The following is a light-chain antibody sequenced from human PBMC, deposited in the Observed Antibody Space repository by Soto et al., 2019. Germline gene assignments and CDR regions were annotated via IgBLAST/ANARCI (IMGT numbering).Light chain of an antibody. CDR3: QQYGSSPIT. Sequence: DIQMTQYPSTLSASVGDRVTITCRASQSISSWLAWYQQKPGKAPKLRIYDASSLESGVPSRFSGSGSGTDFTLTISRLEPEDFAVYYCQQYGSSPITFGQRTRLEIK. V-gene: IGKV1-5*01. J-gene: IGKJ5*01. CDR1: QSISSW. CDR2: DAS.